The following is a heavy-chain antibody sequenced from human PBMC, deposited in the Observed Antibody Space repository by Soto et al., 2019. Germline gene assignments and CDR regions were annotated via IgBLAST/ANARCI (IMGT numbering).Heavy chain of an antibody. CDR3: ARRGVTGTTRFDP. D-gene: IGHD1-7*01. CDR1: GYSFTNYW. CDR2: IYPGDSDT. V-gene: IGHV5-51*01. J-gene: IGHJ5*02. Sequence: GESLKISCKGSGYSFTNYWIGWVRQMPGKGLEWMGIIYPGDSDTRYSPSFEGHVTISADKSINTAYLQWSSLKASDTAIYYCARRGVTGTTRFDPWGQGTLVTVS.